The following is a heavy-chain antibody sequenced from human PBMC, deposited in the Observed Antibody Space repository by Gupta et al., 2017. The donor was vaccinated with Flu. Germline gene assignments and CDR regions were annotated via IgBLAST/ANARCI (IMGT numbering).Heavy chain of an antibody. CDR2: ISGDAVIT. V-gene: IGHV3-23*01. CDR3: AKSRPYDRSGHYGMDD. CDR1: YT. D-gene: IGHD3-22*01. J-gene: IGHJ6*02. Sequence: YTRGWVRRAPGKGLEWVSVISGDAVITHYADSARGRFTISRDNSKNTLYLQMNSLRDEDTAVYYCAKSRPYDRSGHYGMDDWGQGTTVTVSS.